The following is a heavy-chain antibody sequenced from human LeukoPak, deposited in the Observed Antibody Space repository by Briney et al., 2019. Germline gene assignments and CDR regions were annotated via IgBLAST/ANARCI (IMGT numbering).Heavy chain of an antibody. CDR1: GFTFTSYA. J-gene: IGHJ4*02. CDR2: ISVSGGST. V-gene: IGHV3-23*01. D-gene: IGHD6-19*01. Sequence: GGSLRLSCSASGFTFTSYAMSWVRQGPGKGLEWVSVISVSGGSTYYADSVKGRFTISRDNSKNTLYLQMNSLRADDTAVYYCAKRRWLGGIGVADPFDYWGQGTLVTVSS. CDR3: AKRRWLGGIGVADPFDY.